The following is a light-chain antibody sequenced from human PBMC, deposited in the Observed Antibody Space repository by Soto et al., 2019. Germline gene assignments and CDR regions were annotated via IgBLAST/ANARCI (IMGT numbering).Light chain of an antibody. J-gene: IGKJ4*01. CDR1: QSISSY. CDR2: AAS. V-gene: IGKV1-39*01. CDR3: QQYHSYPLT. Sequence: DIQMTQSPSSLSASVGDRVTITCRASQSISSYLNWYQQKPGKAPKLLIYAASSLQSGVPSRFSGSGSGTDFTLTISSLQAEDVATYFCQQYHSYPLTFGGGTKVDIK.